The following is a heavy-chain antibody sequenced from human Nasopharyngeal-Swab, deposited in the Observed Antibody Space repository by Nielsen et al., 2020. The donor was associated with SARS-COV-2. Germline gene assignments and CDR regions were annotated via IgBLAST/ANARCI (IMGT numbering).Heavy chain of an antibody. CDR2: ISGSGGST. J-gene: IGHJ3*02. D-gene: IGHD3-16*01. Sequence: GESLKISCAASGFTFSSYAMSWVLQAPGKGLEWVSAISGSGGSTYYADSVKGRFTISRDNSKNTLYLQMNSLRAEDTAVYYCAKAGGAFDIWGQGTMVTVSS. CDR1: GFTFSSYA. V-gene: IGHV3-23*01. CDR3: AKAGGAFDI.